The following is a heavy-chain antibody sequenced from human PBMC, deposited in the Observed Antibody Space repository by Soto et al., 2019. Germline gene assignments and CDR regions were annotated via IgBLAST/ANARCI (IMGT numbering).Heavy chain of an antibody. CDR3: ARVLGYYGSGSYYNRILDY. D-gene: IGHD3-10*01. J-gene: IGHJ4*02. CDR1: GYSISSGYY. CDR2: IYHSGST. Sequence: PSETVSLTCAVSGYSISSGYYWGWIRQPPGKGLEWIGSIYHSGSTYYNPSLKSRVTISVDTSKNQFSLKLSSVTAADTAVYYCARVLGYYGSGSYYNRILDYWGQGTLVTVSS. V-gene: IGHV4-38-2*01.